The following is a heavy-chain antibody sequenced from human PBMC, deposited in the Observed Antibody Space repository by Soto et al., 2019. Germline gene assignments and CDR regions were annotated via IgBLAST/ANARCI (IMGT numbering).Heavy chain of an antibody. CDR1: GGSISSSSYY. CDR3: ARLGILWSGYNYYYYYGMDV. Sequence: KSSETLSLTCTVSGGSISSSSYYWGWIRQPPGKGLEWIGSIYYSGSTYYSPSLKSRVTISVDTSKNQFSLKLSSVTAADTAVYYCARLGILWSGYNYYYYYGMDVWGQGTTVTVSS. D-gene: IGHD3-3*01. V-gene: IGHV4-39*01. J-gene: IGHJ6*02. CDR2: IYYSGST.